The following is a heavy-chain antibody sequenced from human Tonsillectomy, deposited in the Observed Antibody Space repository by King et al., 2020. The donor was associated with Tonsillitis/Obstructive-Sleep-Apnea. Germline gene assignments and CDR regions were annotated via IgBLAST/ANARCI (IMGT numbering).Heavy chain of an antibody. J-gene: IGHJ6*03. CDR2: IKSKNDDGTT. D-gene: IGHD6-6*01. Sequence: QLVQSGGGLVKPGESLRLSCAASEFTFSNAWMSWVRQAPGKGLEWVGRIKSKNDDGTTDYAAPVKGRFTISRTDSKNMLYLQVNSLKTEDTAVYYCTTDRIKPLVLDYYYYMDVWGKGTTATVSS. CDR3: TTDRIKPLVLDYYYYMDV. V-gene: IGHV3-15*01. CDR1: EFTFSNAW.